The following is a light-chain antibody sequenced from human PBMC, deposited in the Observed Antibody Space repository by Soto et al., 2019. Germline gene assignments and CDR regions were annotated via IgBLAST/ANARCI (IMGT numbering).Light chain of an antibody. CDR1: QTISTY. CDR2: GAS. J-gene: IGKJ5*01. V-gene: IGKV1-39*01. Sequence: TQMTQSPSSLSASCGDRGTITCRATQTISTYLNWYQQKKGHAPKXLIYGASSLQSGVPSRFSGSLSGTDFNLTISGLQTEDFATYYCQQSYSSPITFGQGTRLEIK. CDR3: QQSYSSPIT.